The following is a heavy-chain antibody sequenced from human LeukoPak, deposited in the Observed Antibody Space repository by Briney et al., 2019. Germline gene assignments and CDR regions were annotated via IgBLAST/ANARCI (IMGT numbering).Heavy chain of an antibody. V-gene: IGHV3-74*01. J-gene: IGHJ4*02. D-gene: IGHD2-2*01. CDR2: INSDGSST. Sequence: PGGSLRLSCAASGFTFSSYWMHWVRQAPGKGLVWVSRINSDGSSTSYADSVKGRFTISRDNAKNTLYLQMNSLRAEDKAVYYCARDGVVPVYYFDYWGQGTLVTVSS. CDR3: ARDGVVPVYYFDY. CDR1: GFTFSSYW.